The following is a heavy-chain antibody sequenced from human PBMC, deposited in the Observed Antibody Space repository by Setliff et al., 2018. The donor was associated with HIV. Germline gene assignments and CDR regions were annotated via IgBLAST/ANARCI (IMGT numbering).Heavy chain of an antibody. D-gene: IGHD3-9*01. Sequence: PSETLSLTCAVYGGSFSDYYWTWIRQSPGKGLEWIGEINHRGSTNYNPSLKSRATVLVDTSKNQFSLKLSSVTAADTAVYYCAGSILTGYYTFGADYWGQGTLVTVSS. CDR1: GGSFSDYY. J-gene: IGHJ4*02. V-gene: IGHV4-34*01. CDR3: AGSILTGYYTFGADY. CDR2: INHRGST.